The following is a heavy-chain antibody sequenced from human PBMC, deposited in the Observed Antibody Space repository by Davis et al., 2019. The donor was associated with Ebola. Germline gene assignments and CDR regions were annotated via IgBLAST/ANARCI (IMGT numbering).Heavy chain of an antibody. V-gene: IGHV3-48*03. J-gene: IGHJ3*02. CDR2: ISSSGSTI. Sequence: GESLKISCAASGFNFSSHEMNWVRQAPGKGLEWVSYISSSGSTIYYADSVKGRFTISRDNAKNSLYLQMNSLRAEDTAVYYCARDRSIFGVVNGGVTDAFDIWGQGTMVTVSS. CDR1: GFNFSSHE. CDR3: ARDRSIFGVVNGGVTDAFDI. D-gene: IGHD3-3*01.